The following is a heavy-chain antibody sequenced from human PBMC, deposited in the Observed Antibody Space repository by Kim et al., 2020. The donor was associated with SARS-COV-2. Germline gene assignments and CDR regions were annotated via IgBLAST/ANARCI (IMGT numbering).Heavy chain of an antibody. V-gene: IGHV3-30*07. Sequence: SGKGRFTISRDDSKKTLYLQMNSLGADDTAMYFCAREGVWQQLANWFDPWGQGTLVTVSS. D-gene: IGHD6-13*01. J-gene: IGHJ5*02. CDR3: AREGVWQQLANWFDP.